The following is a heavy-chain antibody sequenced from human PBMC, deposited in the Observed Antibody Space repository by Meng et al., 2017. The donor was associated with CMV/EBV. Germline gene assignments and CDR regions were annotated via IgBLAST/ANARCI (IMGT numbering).Heavy chain of an antibody. CDR2: IYYSGST. V-gene: IGHV4-39*07. CDR3: ARDGPVTMIVVGNWFDP. Sequence: SETLSLTCTVSGGSISSSSYYWGWIRQPPGKGLEWIGSIYYSGSTYYNPSLESRVTISVDTSKNQFSLKLSSVTAADTAVYYCARDGPVTMIVVGNWFDPWGQGTLVTVSS. D-gene: IGHD3-22*01. J-gene: IGHJ5*02. CDR1: GGSISSSSYY.